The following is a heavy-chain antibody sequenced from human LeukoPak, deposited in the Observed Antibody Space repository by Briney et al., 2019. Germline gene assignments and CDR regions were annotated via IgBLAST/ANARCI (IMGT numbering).Heavy chain of an antibody. CDR2: ISYDGSNK. J-gene: IGHJ4*02. D-gene: IGHD3-10*01. Sequence: GGSLRRSCAASGFTFSSFGMHWVRQAPGKGLEWVAVISYDGSNKYYADSVKGRFTISRDNSKNTLYLQMNSLRAEDTAVYYCARGGYYGDRGDYWGQGTLVTVSS. CDR3: ARGGYYGDRGDY. V-gene: IGHV3-30*19. CDR1: GFTFSSFG.